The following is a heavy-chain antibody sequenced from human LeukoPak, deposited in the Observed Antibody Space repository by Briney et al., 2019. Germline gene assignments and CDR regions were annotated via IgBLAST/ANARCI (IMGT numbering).Heavy chain of an antibody. CDR1: GYIFRSYG. V-gene: IGHV1-18*01. CDR3: ARASAQWSDY. Sequence: ASVEVSCKASGYIFRSYGISWVRQAPGQGLEWMGWISAYNGDTNYAQKFQGRLTLTTDTSTSTAYMELRSLRSDDTAIYYCARASAQWSDYWGQGTLVTVSS. D-gene: IGHD2-15*01. J-gene: IGHJ4*02. CDR2: ISAYNGDT.